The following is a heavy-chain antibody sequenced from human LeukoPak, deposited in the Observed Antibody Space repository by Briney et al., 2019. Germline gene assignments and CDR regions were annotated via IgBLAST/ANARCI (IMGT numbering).Heavy chain of an antibody. V-gene: IGHV4-59*01. D-gene: IGHD3-3*01. CDR1: GGSMRHSY. J-gene: IGHJ4*02. Sequence: PSETLSLTCSVSGGSMRHSYWTWIRQTPEKGLEWIGYVYDNGNSNSRSSLRSRVSMSVDTSKNEFSLKLSSVTAADTAVYFCARGSRYKPDFFDDRGLGTPVTVSS. CDR2: VYDNGNS. CDR3: ARGSRYKPDFFDD.